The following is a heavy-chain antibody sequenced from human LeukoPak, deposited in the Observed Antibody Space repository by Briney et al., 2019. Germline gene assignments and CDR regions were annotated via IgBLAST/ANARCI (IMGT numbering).Heavy chain of an antibody. CDR1: RFNDSSNY. J-gene: IGHJ6*03. Sequence: GGSLRLSRAASRFNDSSNYMSWVRPAHGKGLEGVSLLYSGGSAFHADSVKGRFTIPRDNSKNTLYLQLNSLRAEDTAVYYCARAGGGYRYGYYYHFYMDVWGKGTTVTVSS. CDR3: ARAGGGYRYGYYYHFYMDV. CDR2: LYSGGSA. V-gene: IGHV3-53*01. D-gene: IGHD5-18*01.